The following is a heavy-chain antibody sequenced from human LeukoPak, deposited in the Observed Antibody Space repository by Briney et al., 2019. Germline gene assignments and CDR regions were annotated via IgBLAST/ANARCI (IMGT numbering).Heavy chain of an antibody. CDR3: AKENPVGGTNYFDY. CDR1: GFLFSTYP. CDR2: ITGSGDST. Sequence: GGSLRLSCAASGFLFSTYPMSWVRQAPGKGLEWVSAITGSGDSTFYADSVKGRFTISRDNSKNTLSLQMNSLRAEDTAVYYCAKENPVGGTNYFDYWGQGTLVTVSS. V-gene: IGHV3-23*01. J-gene: IGHJ4*02. D-gene: IGHD1-26*01.